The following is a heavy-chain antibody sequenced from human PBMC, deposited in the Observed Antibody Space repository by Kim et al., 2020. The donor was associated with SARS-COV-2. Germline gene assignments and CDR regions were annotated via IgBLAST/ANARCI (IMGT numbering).Heavy chain of an antibody. CDR2: IIPIFGTA. V-gene: IGHV1-69*06. CDR3: ARKPYGSGSYHDY. Sequence: SVKVSCKASGGTFSSYAISWVRQAPGQGLEWMGGIIPIFGTANYAQKFQGRVTITADKSTSTAYMELSSLRSEDTAVYYCARKPYGSGSYHDYWGQGTLVTVSS. D-gene: IGHD3-10*01. CDR1: GGTFSSYA. J-gene: IGHJ4*02.